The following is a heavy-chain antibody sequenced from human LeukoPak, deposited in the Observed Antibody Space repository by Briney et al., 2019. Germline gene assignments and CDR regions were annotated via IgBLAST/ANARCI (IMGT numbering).Heavy chain of an antibody. D-gene: IGHD3-3*01. V-gene: IGHV3-7*03. J-gene: IGHJ4*02. Sequence: GGSLRLSCVASGFPFSSYWMTWVRQAPGKGLEWVANIKQDGSKKSYVDSVKGRFTISRDNPKNSLFLQMNSLRAEDTALYYCVKAWSDWGQGTLVTVSS. CDR2: IKQDGSKK. CDR3: VKAWSD. CDR1: GFPFSSYW.